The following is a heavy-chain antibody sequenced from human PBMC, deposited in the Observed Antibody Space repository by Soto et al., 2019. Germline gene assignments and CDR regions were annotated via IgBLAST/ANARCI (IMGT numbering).Heavy chain of an antibody. CDR3: ATQDFRGATGTT. J-gene: IGHJ4*02. D-gene: IGHD1-1*01. CDR1: GFSFSTCA. CDR2: ISSNSAAT. V-gene: IGHV3-23*01. Sequence: EVQLLESGGGLVQPGGSLRLSCVASGFSFSTCAMGWVRQAPGKGLEWVSLISSNSAATSYTDSAKGRFTISRDNSNNTLYLQMNSLRAEDTAIYNCATQDFRGATGTTWGQGTLVTVSS.